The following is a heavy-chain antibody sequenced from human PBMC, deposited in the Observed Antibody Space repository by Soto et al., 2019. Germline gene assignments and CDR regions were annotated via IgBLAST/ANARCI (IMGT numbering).Heavy chain of an antibody. CDR3: AKDEIVVVPAAMPASVY. Sequence: GGSLRLSCAASGFAFSSDAMSWVRQAPGKGLEWVSAISGSGGSTYYADSVKGRFTISRDNSKNTLYLQMNSLRAEDTAVYYCAKDEIVVVPAAMPASVYWGQGTLVTVSS. V-gene: IGHV3-23*01. D-gene: IGHD2-2*01. CDR1: GFAFSSDA. J-gene: IGHJ4*02. CDR2: ISGSGGST.